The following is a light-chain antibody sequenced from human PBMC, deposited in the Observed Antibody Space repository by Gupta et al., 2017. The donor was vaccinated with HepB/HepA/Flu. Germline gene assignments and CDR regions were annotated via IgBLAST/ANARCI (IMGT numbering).Light chain of an antibody. V-gene: IGLV4-69*01. J-gene: IGLJ3*02. CDR2: LKSDGSH. CDR3: QTWGTGIGV. Sequence: QLVLTPSPYASASLGASVKLTCTLSSGHSSYAIAWHQQQPEKGPRYLMKLKSDGSHSKGDGIPDRFSGSSSGAERYLTISSLQAEDEADYYCQTWGTGIGVFGGGTKLTVL. CDR1: SGHSSYA.